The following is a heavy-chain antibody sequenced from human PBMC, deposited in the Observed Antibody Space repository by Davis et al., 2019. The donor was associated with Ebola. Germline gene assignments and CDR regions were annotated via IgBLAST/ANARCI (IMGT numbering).Heavy chain of an antibody. V-gene: IGHV1-24*01. CDR2: FDPEDGET. CDR3: ATDPRLRCPGCMDV. Sequence: ASVKVSCKVSGYTLTELSMHWVRQAPGKGLEWMGGFDPEDGETIYAQKFQGRVTMTEDTSTDTAYMELSSLRSEDTAVYYCATDPRLRCPGCMDVWGQGTTVTVSS. CDR1: GYTLTELS. D-gene: IGHD4-17*01. J-gene: IGHJ6*02.